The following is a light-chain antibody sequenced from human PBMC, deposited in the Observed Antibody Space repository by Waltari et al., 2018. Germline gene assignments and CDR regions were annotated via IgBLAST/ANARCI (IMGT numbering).Light chain of an antibody. J-gene: IGKJ5*01. CDR3: QQRSNWPPIT. V-gene: IGKV3-11*01. CDR2: DAS. Sequence: EIVLTQSPATLSLSPGERATLSCRASQSVSSSLAWYQQKPGQAPRPLIYDASTRATGIPARFSGSGSGTDFTLTISSLEPEDFAVYYCQQRSNWPPITFGQGTRLEIK. CDR1: QSVSSS.